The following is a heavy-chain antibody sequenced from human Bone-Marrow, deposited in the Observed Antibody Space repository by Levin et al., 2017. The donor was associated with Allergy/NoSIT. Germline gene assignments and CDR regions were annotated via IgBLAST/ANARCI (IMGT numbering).Heavy chain of an antibody. J-gene: IGHJ4*02. CDR1: GYSLSELS. CDR3: ATEKLRLGELSSSYYFDY. Sequence: EASVKVSCKVSGYSLSELSIHWVRQVPGKGLEWMGGFDPEEGETVYAQMFQGRVTMTEDTSTDTTYMELTSLKSEDTAVYYCATEKLRLGELSSSYYFDYWGQGTLVTVSS. V-gene: IGHV1-24*01. CDR2: FDPEEGET. D-gene: IGHD3-16*02.